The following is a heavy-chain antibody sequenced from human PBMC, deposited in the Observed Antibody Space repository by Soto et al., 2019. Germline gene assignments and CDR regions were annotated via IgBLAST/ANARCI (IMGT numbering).Heavy chain of an antibody. J-gene: IGHJ4*02. D-gene: IGHD3-22*01. Sequence: QVEMEESGPGLLKPSETLSLTCTVSGGSVSSQYWSWIRQPAGKGLEWIGRIYNGGTPLIHPSLARRVALSLDTSKNQFTLTLSSVTAADTAPYYCASQDYDKSVYYFDYWGRGTLVTVSS. CDR1: GGSVSSQY. V-gene: IGHV4-4*07. CDR3: ASQDYDKSVYYFDY. CDR2: IYNGGTP.